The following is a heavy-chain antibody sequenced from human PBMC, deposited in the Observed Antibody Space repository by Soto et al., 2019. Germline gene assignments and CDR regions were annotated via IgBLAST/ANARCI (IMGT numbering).Heavy chain of an antibody. J-gene: IGHJ3*02. CDR1: GFTFSSYA. CDR3: AKPYYYDSSGYDAFDI. V-gene: IGHV3-30-3*01. Sequence: QVQLAESGGGVVQPGRSLRLSCAASGFTFSSYAMHWVRQAPGKGLEWVAVISYDGSNKYYADSVKGRFTISRDNSKNTLYLQMNSLRAEDTAVYYCAKPYYYDSSGYDAFDIWGQGTMVTVSS. D-gene: IGHD3-22*01. CDR2: ISYDGSNK.